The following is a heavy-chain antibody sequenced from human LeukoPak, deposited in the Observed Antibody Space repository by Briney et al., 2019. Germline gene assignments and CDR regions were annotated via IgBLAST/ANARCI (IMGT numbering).Heavy chain of an antibody. CDR3: ARSRTLNYDFWSGYYRNDAFDI. V-gene: IGHV4-39*07. CDR1: GGSISSSSYY. Sequence: SETLSLTCTVSGGSISSSSYYWGWIRQPPGKGLEWIGSIYYSGSTNYNPSLKSRVTISVDTSKNQFSLKLSSVTAADTAVYYCARSRTLNYDFWSGYYRNDAFDIWGQGTMVTVSS. CDR2: IYYSGST. J-gene: IGHJ3*02. D-gene: IGHD3-3*01.